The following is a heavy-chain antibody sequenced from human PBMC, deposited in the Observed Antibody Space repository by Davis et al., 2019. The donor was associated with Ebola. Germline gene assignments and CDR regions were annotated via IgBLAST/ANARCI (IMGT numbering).Heavy chain of an antibody. Sequence: PGGSLRLSCAASGFTFSSYAMHWVRQAPGKGLEWVAVISYDGSTKYYADSVKGRFTISRDNSKNTLYLQMNSLIAEDTAVYYCARVCNAYSSGWYFSIRYGMDVWGQGTTVTVSS. V-gene: IGHV3-30*04. CDR1: GFTFSSYA. J-gene: IGHJ6*02. D-gene: IGHD6-19*01. CDR3: ARVCNAYSSGWYFSIRYGMDV. CDR2: ISYDGSTK.